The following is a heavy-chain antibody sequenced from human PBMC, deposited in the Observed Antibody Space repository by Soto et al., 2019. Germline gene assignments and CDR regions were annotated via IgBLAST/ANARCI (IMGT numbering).Heavy chain of an antibody. CDR1: GGSISSSSYF. J-gene: IGHJ4*02. Sequence: SETLSLTCSVSGGSISSSSYFWGWIRQPPGKGLEWIGSIYYSGSTYYNPSLKSRVTVSVDTSKNQFSLKLSSVTAADTAVYYCARGPYDTKGRYFDYWGQGTLVTVSS. CDR2: IYYSGST. CDR3: ARGPYDTKGRYFDY. D-gene: IGHD3-9*01. V-gene: IGHV4-39*07.